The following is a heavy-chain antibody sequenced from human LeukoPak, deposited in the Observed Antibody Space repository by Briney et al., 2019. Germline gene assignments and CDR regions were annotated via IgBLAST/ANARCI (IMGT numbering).Heavy chain of an antibody. CDR1: GYTFTSYG. D-gene: IGHD3-16*02. V-gene: IGHV1-18*01. Sequence: ASVKVSCKASGYTFTSYGISWVRQAPGQGLEWMGWISAYNCNTNYAQKLQSRVTMTTDRSTSTAYMELRSLRSDDTAVYYCARDGLSLHWFDPWGQGTLVTVSS. CDR3: ARDGLSLHWFDP. J-gene: IGHJ5*02. CDR2: ISAYNCNT.